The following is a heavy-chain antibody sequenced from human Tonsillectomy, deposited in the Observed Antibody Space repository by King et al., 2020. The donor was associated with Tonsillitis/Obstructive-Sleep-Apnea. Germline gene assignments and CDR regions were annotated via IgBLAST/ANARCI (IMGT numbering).Heavy chain of an antibody. V-gene: IGHV3-33*06. CDR1: GFTFSNYA. CDR3: AKFGLWSGYVIDAFDI. CDR2: IWYDGSNK. Sequence: QLVQSGGGVVQPGRSLRLSCAASGFTFSNYAMHWVRQAPGKGLEWVAVIWYDGSNKYYADSVKGRFTISRDNSKNTLYLQMNSLRAEDTAVYYCAKFGLWSGYVIDAFDIWGQGTMVTVSS. D-gene: IGHD3-3*01. J-gene: IGHJ3*02.